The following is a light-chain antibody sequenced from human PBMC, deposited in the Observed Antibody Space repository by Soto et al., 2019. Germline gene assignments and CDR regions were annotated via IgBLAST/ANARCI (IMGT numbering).Light chain of an antibody. CDR1: SSDVGGYNY. CDR2: EVS. Sequence: QSALTQPASVSGSPGQSITISCTGTSSDVGGYNYVSWYQQHPGKAPKLMIFEVSYRPSGVSNRFSGSKSGNTASLTISGLQAEDEADYYCSSYTGSSTTAVVFGGGTKLTVL. J-gene: IGLJ2*01. V-gene: IGLV2-14*01. CDR3: SSYTGSSTTAVV.